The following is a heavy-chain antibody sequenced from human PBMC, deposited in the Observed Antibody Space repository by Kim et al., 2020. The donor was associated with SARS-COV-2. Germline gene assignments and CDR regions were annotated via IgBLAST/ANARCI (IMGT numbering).Heavy chain of an antibody. Sequence: GGSLRLSCAASGFTFSSYGMHWVRQAPGKGLEWVAVIWYDGSYKYYADSVKGRFTISRDNSKNTLYLQMNSLRAEDTAVYYCARDSYYYDSSGYYYSPWYYYGMDVWGQGTTVTVSS. V-gene: IGHV3-33*08. CDR1: GFTFSSYG. CDR3: ARDSYYYDSSGYYYSPWYYYGMDV. J-gene: IGHJ6*02. CDR2: IWYDGSYK. D-gene: IGHD3-22*01.